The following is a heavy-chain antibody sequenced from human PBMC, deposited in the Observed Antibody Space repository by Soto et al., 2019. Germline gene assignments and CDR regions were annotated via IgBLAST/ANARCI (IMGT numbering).Heavy chain of an antibody. CDR1: GYTFTSYG. CDR2: ISAYNGNT. V-gene: IGHV1-18*04. CDR3: ARRSTTPLPRYGMDV. D-gene: IGHD2-2*01. Sequence: GASVKVSCKASGYTFTSYGISWVRQAPGQGLEWMGWISAYNGNTNYAQKLQGRVTMTTDTSTSTAYMELRSLRSDDTAVYYCARRSTTPLPRYGMDVWGQGTTVTVSS. J-gene: IGHJ6*02.